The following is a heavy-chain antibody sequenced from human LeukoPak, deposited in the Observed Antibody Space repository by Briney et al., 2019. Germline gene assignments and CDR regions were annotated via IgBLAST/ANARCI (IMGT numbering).Heavy chain of an antibody. CDR2: LNEDGTKK. D-gene: IGHD5-24*01. Sequence: GGSLRLSCAASGLTFSSYWMSWVRQAPGKGLKRVANLNEDGTKKYYVDSVKGRFTISRDNAKNSLYLQMDSLRDEDTAVYYCARDGRDGFIDYWGQGTLVTVSS. V-gene: IGHV3-7*01. J-gene: IGHJ4*02. CDR1: GLTFSSYW. CDR3: ARDGRDGFIDY.